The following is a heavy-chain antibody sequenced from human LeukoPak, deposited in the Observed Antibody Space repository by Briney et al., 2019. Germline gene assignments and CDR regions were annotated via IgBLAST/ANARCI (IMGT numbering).Heavy chain of an antibody. J-gene: IGHJ4*02. CDR2: INPNSGGT. D-gene: IGHD3-3*01. CDR1: GYTFTGYY. V-gene: IGHV1-2*04. CDR3: ARDRTISAFGVVTNYYFDY. Sequence: GASVNVSCKASGYTFTGYYMHWVRQAPGHGLEWMGWINPNSGGTNYAQKFQGWVTMTRDTSISTAYMELSRLRSDDTAVYYCARDRTISAFGVVTNYYFDYWGQGTLVTVSS.